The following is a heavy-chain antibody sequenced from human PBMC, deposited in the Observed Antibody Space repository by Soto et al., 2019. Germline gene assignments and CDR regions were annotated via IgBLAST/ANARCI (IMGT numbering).Heavy chain of an antibody. CDR3: ARDCWSGGSCYIDY. V-gene: IGHV3-30-3*01. D-gene: IGHD2-15*01. CDR2: ISYDGSNK. Sequence: GGSLRLSCAASGFTFSSYTMHWVRQAPGKGLEWVAVISYDGSNKYYADSVKGRFTISRDNSKNTLYLQMNSLRAEDTAVYYCARDCWSGGSCYIDYWGQGTLVTVSS. J-gene: IGHJ4*02. CDR1: GFTFSSYT.